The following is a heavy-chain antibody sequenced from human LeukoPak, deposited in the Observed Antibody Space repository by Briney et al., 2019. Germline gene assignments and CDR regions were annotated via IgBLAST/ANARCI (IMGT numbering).Heavy chain of an antibody. CDR1: GFTFSSYE. V-gene: IGHV3-21*05. D-gene: IGHD3-16*01. CDR3: ARGGGDFDY. CDR2: ISSSSSYI. J-gene: IGHJ4*02. Sequence: GGSLRLSCAASGFTFSSYEMNWVRQAPGKGLEWVSYISSSSSYIYYADSVKGRFTISRDNAKNSLYLQMNSLRAEDTAVYYCARGGGDFDYWGQGTLVTVSS.